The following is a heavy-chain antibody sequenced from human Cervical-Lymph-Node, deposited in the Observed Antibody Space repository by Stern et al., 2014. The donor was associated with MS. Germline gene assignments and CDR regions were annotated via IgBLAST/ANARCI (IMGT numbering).Heavy chain of an antibody. CDR1: GYRFTTSA. D-gene: IGHD5/OR15-5a*01. V-gene: IGHV7-4-1*02. Sequence: QVQLVQSGSELTKPGASVQVSCTASGYRFTTSAMHWVRQAPGQGLEWMGWINTHQGDRWYAQGVTGRFVFSLDASVNTAYLQISSLKAEDTAMYYCASQGASGYGVSPTGYWGQGTLVTVSS. J-gene: IGHJ4*02. CDR2: INTHQGDR. CDR3: ASQGASGYGVSPTGY.